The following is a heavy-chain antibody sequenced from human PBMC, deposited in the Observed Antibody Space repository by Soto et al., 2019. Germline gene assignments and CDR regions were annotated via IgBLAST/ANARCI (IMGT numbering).Heavy chain of an antibody. J-gene: IGHJ6*02. Sequence: GGSLRLSCAASGFTFSTYAMSWVRQAPGKGLEWVSAISGSGGSTYYADSVKGRFTISRDNSKNTLFLQMNSLRAEDTAVYYCATRRDASYYYYGMDVWGQGTTVTVSS. D-gene: IGHD2-2*01. V-gene: IGHV3-23*01. CDR2: ISGSGGST. CDR3: ATRRDASYYYYGMDV. CDR1: GFTFSTYA.